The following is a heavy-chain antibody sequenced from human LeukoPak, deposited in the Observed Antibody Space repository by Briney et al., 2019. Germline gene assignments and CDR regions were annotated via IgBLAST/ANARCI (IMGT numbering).Heavy chain of an antibody. CDR2: IYTSGST. V-gene: IGHV4-61*02. CDR3: ARDYACYCMDV. CDR1: GGSISSGSYY. D-gene: IGHD3-16*01. Sequence: SETLSLTCTVSGGSISSGSYYWSWIRQPAGKGLEWIGRIYTSGSTNYNPSLKSRVTISVDTSKNQFSLKLSSVTAADTAVYYCARDYACYCMDVWGKGTMVTVSS. J-gene: IGHJ6*03.